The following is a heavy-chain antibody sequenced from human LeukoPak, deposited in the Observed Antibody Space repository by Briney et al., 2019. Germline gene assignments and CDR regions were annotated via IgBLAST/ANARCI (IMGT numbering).Heavy chain of an antibody. V-gene: IGHV3-74*01. J-gene: IGHJ4*02. CDR2: ISPTGSTT. D-gene: IGHD6-6*01. CDR3: ARGPNSNWSGLDF. CDR1: GFSFSGHW. Sequence: GSLRLSCTASGFSFSGHWMHWARQLPGKGLVWVSRISPTGSTTSYADSVKGRFTVSRDNAKNTLYLQVNNLRAEDTAVYYCARGPNSNWSGLDFWGQGTLLTVSS.